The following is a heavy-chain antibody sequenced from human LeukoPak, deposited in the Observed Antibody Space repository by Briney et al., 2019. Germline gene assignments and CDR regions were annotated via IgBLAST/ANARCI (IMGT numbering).Heavy chain of an antibody. J-gene: IGHJ4*02. CDR1: GFTVSSNY. V-gene: IGHV3-74*01. CDR3: ARDLGSGTPLDC. D-gene: IGHD1-7*01. Sequence: HPGGPLRLSCAASGFTVSSNYMGWVRQAPGEGPVWVSLIRSDGTSTSYADSVKGRFTISRDNAKNTLYLQMNSLRAEDTAVYYCARDLGSGTPLDCRGQGTLVTVSS. CDR2: IRSDGTST.